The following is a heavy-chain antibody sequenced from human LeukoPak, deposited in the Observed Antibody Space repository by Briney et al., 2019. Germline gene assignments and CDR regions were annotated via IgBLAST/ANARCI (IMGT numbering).Heavy chain of an antibody. D-gene: IGHD2-2*01. J-gene: IGHJ4*02. CDR2: IYYSGST. CDR3: ARNGDCSSTSCSPFDY. CDR1: GGSISSGGYY. Sequence: SQTLSLTCTVSGGSISSGGYYWSWIHQHPGKGLEWIGYIYYSGSTYYNPSLKSRVTISVDTSKNQFSLKLSSVTAADTAVYYCARNGDCSSTSCSPFDYWGQGTLVTVSS. V-gene: IGHV4-31*03.